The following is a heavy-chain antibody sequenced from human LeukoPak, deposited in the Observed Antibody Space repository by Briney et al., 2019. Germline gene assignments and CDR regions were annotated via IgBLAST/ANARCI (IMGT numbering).Heavy chain of an antibody. V-gene: IGHV4-4*07. CDR2: IYTSGST. D-gene: IGHD6-13*01. Sequence: SETLSLICTVSGGSISNYYRSWIRHPAGKGLEWIGGIYTSGSTNYNPPLKSRVHMSVDTSKNQFSRKLSSVTAADTAVYYCARDNRYSSSWYGMVVWGQGTTVTVSS. CDR1: GGSISNYY. J-gene: IGHJ6*02. CDR3: ARDNRYSSSWYGMVV.